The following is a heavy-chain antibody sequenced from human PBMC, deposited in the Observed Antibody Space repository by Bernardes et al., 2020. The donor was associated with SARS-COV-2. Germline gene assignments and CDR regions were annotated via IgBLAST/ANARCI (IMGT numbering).Heavy chain of an antibody. CDR3: AKVQAFFWLRPYNSGMDV. CDR2: ISYEGSKK. D-gene: IGHD3-3*02. Sequence: GGSLRLSCAASGFTFNNFGMHWVRQAPGRGLEWVAVISYEGSKKYYADSLEGRFTISKDNSKNTVYLQMNNLRSEDTAIYYCAKVQAFFWLRPYNSGMDVWGQGTTVTVSS. J-gene: IGHJ6*02. V-gene: IGHV3-30*18. CDR1: GFTFNNFG.